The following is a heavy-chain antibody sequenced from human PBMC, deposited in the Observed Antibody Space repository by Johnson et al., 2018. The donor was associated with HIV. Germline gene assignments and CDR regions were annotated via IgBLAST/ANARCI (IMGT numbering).Heavy chain of an antibody. V-gene: IGHV3-73*02. D-gene: IGHD5-18*01. CDR1: GFTFSGSA. Sequence: VQLVESGGGLVQPGGSLKLSCAASGFTFSGSAIHWVRQASGKGLEWVGRIRNKAKNYATEYGASVKGRFTISRDNAKNSLYLQMNSLRAEDTAVYYCARGDTAMGYDAFDIWGQGTMVTVSS. CDR3: ARGDTAMGYDAFDI. J-gene: IGHJ3*02. CDR2: IRNKAKNYAT.